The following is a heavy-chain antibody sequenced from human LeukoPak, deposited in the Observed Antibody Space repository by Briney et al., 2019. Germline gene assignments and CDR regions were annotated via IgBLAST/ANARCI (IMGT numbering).Heavy chain of an antibody. CDR2: ISYSGNNK. J-gene: IGHJ4*01. CDR1: GFTFSSYG. CDR3: ARDWYYSDSSGYYSLDY. V-gene: IGHV3-30*03. Sequence: LSGGSLRLSCAASGFTFSSYGMHWVRQAPGKGLEWVALISYSGNNKYYADSVKGRFTTSRDNSKNTLYLQMNSLRAEDTAVYFCARDWYYSDSSGYYSLDYWGQEPWSPSPQ. D-gene: IGHD3-22*01.